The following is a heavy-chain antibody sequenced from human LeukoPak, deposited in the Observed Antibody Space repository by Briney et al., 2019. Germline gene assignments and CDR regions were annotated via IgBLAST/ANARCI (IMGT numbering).Heavy chain of an antibody. D-gene: IGHD3-3*02. J-gene: IGHJ1*01. CDR1: GFTFSNYA. CDR2: VSGSGGVT. V-gene: IGHV3-23*01. Sequence: GGSLRLSCAASGFTFSNYAMSWVRQAPGKGLEWVSGVSGSGGVTYHADSVKGRFTISRDNSKNTLHLQMNSLRAEDTAVYYCAAFLAIVTARDSLYFQHWGQGTLVTVSS. CDR3: AAFLAIVTARDSLYFQH.